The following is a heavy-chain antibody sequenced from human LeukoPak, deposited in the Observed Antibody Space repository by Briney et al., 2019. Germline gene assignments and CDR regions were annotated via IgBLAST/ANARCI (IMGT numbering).Heavy chain of an antibody. V-gene: IGHV3-7*03. CDR3: ARSIGYYYTMDV. J-gene: IGHJ6*02. D-gene: IGHD3-22*01. Sequence: PGGSLRLSCAASGFTFSSYWMSWVRQAPGKGLGWVANIKQDGSEKYYVDSVKGRFTISRDNAKNSLYLQMNNLRAEDTAVYYCARSIGYYYTMDVWGQGTTVTVSS. CDR1: GFTFSSYW. CDR2: IKQDGSEK.